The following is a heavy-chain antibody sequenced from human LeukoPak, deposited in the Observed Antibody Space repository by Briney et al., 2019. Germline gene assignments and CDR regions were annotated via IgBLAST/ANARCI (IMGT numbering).Heavy chain of an antibody. Sequence: ASVKVSCKAPGYTFTGYYMHWVRQAPGQGLEWMGWIHLNSGGTNYAQKFQGRVTMTRDTSISAAYMELSRLRSDDTAVYYCARGGDFTDNWFDPWGQGTLVIVSS. J-gene: IGHJ5*02. D-gene: IGHD3-10*01. CDR3: ARGGDFTDNWFDP. CDR2: IHLNSGGT. V-gene: IGHV1-2*02. CDR1: GYTFTGYY.